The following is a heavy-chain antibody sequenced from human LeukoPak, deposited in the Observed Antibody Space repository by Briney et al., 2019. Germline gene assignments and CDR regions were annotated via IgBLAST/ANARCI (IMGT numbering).Heavy chain of an antibody. CDR2: IKQDGSVK. CDR1: EFSFSSYW. Sequence: SGGSLRLSSVASEFSFSSYWMTWVRQAPGKGLEWVANIKQDGSVKNYVDSVKGRFTISRDNAENSLYLQMNSLRVEDTAVYYCARGPSTTLTTKWGQGTLVTVSS. V-gene: IGHV3-7*01. D-gene: IGHD4-11*01. J-gene: IGHJ4*02. CDR3: ARGPSTTLTTK.